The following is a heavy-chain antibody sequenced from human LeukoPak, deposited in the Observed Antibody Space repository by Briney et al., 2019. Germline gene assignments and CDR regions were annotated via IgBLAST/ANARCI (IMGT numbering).Heavy chain of an antibody. CDR3: ARGAIAAAGLYYYMDV. V-gene: IGHV3-21*01. CDR2: ISTSSSYI. J-gene: IGHJ6*03. D-gene: IGHD6-13*01. CDR1: GSTFSSYS. Sequence: GGSLRLSCAASGSTFSSYSMNWVRQAPGKGLEWVSFISTSSSYIHYADSVKGRFTISRDNAKNSPYLQMNSLSAEDTAVYYCARGAIAAAGLYYYMDVWGKGTTVTVSS.